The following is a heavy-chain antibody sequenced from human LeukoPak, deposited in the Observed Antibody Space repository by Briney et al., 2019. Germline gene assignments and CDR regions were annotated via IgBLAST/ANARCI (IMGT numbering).Heavy chain of an antibody. CDR2: IYYSGST. D-gene: IGHD4-17*01. CDR1: GGSFSSYY. V-gene: IGHV4-39*01. J-gene: IGHJ4*02. CDR3: ASLSSRDYGDYYFDY. Sequence: SETLSLTCAVYGGSFSSYYWGWIRQPPGKGLEWIGSIYYSGSTYYNPSLKSRVTISVDTSKNQFSLKLSSVTAADTAVYYCASLSSRDYGDYYFDYWGQGTLVTVSS.